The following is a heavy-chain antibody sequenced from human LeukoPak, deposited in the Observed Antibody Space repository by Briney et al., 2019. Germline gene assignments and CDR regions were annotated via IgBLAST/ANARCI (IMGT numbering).Heavy chain of an antibody. CDR2: IYYTGGGT. D-gene: IGHD5-18*01. J-gene: IGHJ3*02. CDR3: ARQPAATAAFDI. Sequence: PSETLSLTCTVSGGSINSYYWSWIRQPPGKGLEWIGYIYYTGGGTNYNPSLKSRLTISVDTSKNQFSLMMTSVTAADTAIYYCARQPAATAAFDIWAQGTMVTVSS. CDR1: GGSINSYY. V-gene: IGHV4-59*08.